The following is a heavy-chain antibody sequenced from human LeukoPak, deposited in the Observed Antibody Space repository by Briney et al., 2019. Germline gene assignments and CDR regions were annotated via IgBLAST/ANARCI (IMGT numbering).Heavy chain of an antibody. CDR1: GFTFSSYG. Sequence: PGRSLRLSCAASGFTFSSYGMHWVRQAPGKGLEWVAVIWYDGSNKYYADSVKGRFIISRDNSKNTLYLQMNSLRAEDTAVYYCAKDRRGDFFYYMDVWGKGTTVTLSS. CDR3: AKDRRGDFFYYMDV. CDR2: IWYDGSNK. J-gene: IGHJ6*03. D-gene: IGHD3-3*01. V-gene: IGHV3-33*06.